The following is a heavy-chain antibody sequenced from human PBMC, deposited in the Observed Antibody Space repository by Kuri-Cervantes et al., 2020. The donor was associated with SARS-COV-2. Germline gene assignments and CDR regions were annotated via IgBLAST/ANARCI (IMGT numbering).Heavy chain of an antibody. Sequence: GESLKISCAASGFTFSSYSMNWVRQAPGKGLDWVSYISSSSSTIYYADSVKGRFTISRDNAKNTLYLQMNSLRAEDTAVYYCAKNGVPKGSSPVDYWGQGTLVTVSS. CDR2: ISSSSSTI. CDR1: GFTFSSYS. D-gene: IGHD6-6*01. J-gene: IGHJ4*02. CDR3: AKNGVPKGSSPVDY. V-gene: IGHV3-48*01.